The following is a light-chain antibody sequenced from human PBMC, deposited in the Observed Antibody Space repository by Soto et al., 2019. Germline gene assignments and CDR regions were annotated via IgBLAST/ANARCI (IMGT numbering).Light chain of an antibody. J-gene: IGKJ5*01. CDR2: RAS. V-gene: IGKV3-20*01. CDR1: QSVSNTY. Sequence: EIVLTQSPGTLSLSPGERATLSCRASQSVSNTYLAWYQQKPGQAPRLLIYRASSRATGIPDRFSGSGSGTDFTLTISRLEPEDFAVYYCQQYGSSSITFGQGTRLEIK. CDR3: QQYGSSSIT.